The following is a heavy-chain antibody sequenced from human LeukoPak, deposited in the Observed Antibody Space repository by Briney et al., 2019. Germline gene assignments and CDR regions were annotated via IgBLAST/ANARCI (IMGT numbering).Heavy chain of an antibody. CDR2: INGGGVNT. Sequence: PGGSLRLSCSASGFTFSSYAMSWVRQAPGKGLEWVSTINGGGVNTHYADSVGGRFTISRDNSKNTLFLQMNSLRDEDTAVYYCAKDLYSNYGLADYWGQGNLVTVSS. J-gene: IGHJ4*02. D-gene: IGHD4-11*01. CDR3: AKDLYSNYGLADY. V-gene: IGHV3-23*01. CDR1: GFTFSSYA.